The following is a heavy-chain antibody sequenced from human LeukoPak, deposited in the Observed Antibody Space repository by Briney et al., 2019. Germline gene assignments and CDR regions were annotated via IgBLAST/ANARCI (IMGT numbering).Heavy chain of an antibody. CDR3: AKDHCSSTSCYWFDY. Sequence: XGSLRLSCAASGFTPSNYVMNWVRQAPGKGLEWVSTISGSGGNTYYADSVKGRFTISRDNSKNTLYLQMNSLRGEDTAVYYCAKDHCSSTSCYWFDYWGQGTPVTVSS. CDR2: ISGSGGNT. J-gene: IGHJ4*02. CDR1: GFTPSNYV. V-gene: IGHV3-23*01. D-gene: IGHD2-2*01.